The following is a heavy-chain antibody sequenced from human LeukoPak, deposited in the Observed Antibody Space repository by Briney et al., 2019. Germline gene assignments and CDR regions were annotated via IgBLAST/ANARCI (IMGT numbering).Heavy chain of an antibody. CDR2: ISYTGST. V-gene: IGHV4-59*08. Sequence: SETLSLTCTVSGGSISSYSWTWIRQPPGKGLEWIGYISYTGSTNYNPSLKSRVSISVGTSKSQVSLRLTSVTAADTAVYYCATVDTTMGKDSWGQGALVTVSS. CDR1: GGSISSYS. CDR3: ATVDTTMGKDS. J-gene: IGHJ4*02. D-gene: IGHD5-18*01.